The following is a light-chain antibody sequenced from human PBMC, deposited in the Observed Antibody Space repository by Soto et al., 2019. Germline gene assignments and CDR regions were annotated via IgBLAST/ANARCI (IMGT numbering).Light chain of an antibody. CDR3: SSHTRDITRV. CDR2: EVS. V-gene: IGLV2-14*01. CDR1: SSDVGGYNY. Sequence: QSVLTQPASVSGSPGQSIAVSCTGTSSDVGGYNYVSWYQQYPGKAPKLLIYEVSNRPSGVSDRFSGSKSGNMAFLTISGLQADDEAEYYCSSHTRDITRVFGTGTEVAVL. J-gene: IGLJ1*01.